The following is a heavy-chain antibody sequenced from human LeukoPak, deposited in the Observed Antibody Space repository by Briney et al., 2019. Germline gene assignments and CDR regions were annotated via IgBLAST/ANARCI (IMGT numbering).Heavy chain of an antibody. J-gene: IGHJ5*02. CDR1: GGSISSYY. D-gene: IGHD3-10*01. CDR2: IYYSGST. V-gene: IGHV4-59*01. CDR3: ARSPYVTMVRGVRFDP. Sequence: SETLSLTCTVSGGSISSYYWSWIRQPPGKGLEWIGYIYYSGSTNYNPSLKSRVTISVDTSKNQFSLKLSSVTAADTAVYYYARSPYVTMVRGVRFDPWGQGTLVTVSS.